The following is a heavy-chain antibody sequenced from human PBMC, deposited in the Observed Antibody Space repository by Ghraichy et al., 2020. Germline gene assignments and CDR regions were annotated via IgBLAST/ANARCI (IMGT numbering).Heavy chain of an antibody. D-gene: IGHD1-26*01. CDR1: GYTFTSYD. V-gene: IGHV1-8*01. J-gene: IGHJ4*02. Sequence: ASVKVSCKASGYTFTSYDINWVRQATGQGLEWMGWMNPNSGNTGYAQKFQGRVTMTRNTSISTAYMELSSLRSEDTAVYYCARGAGDIVGAHIDYWGQGTLVTVSS. CDR2: MNPNSGNT. CDR3: ARGAGDIVGAHIDY.